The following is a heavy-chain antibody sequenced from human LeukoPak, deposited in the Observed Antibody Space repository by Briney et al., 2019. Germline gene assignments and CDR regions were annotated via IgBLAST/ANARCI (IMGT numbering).Heavy chain of an antibody. D-gene: IGHD7-27*01. CDR2: IYHSGST. V-gene: IGHV4-30-2*01. CDR3: ARDLGARAFDI. Sequence: SETLSLTCAVSGGSISSGGYSWSWIRQPPGKGLEWIGCIYHSGSTYYNPSLKSRVTISVDRSKNQFSLKLSSVTAADTAVYYCARDLGARAFDIWGQGTMVTVSS. J-gene: IGHJ3*02. CDR1: GGSISSGGYS.